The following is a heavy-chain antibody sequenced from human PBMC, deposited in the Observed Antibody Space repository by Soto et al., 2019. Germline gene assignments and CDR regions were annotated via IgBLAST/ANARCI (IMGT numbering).Heavy chain of an antibody. CDR3: ARGGGGLYGSGSYLDY. CDR2: INHSGST. CDR1: SGCFCGYF. J-gene: IGHJ4*02. Sequence: SETLAITCAVCSGCFCGYFWSWIRQPPGKGLEWIGEINHSGSTNYNPSLKSRVTISVDTSKNQFSLKLSSVTAADTAVYYCARGGGGLYGSGSYLDYWGQGTLVTVSS. D-gene: IGHD3-10*01. V-gene: IGHV4-34*01.